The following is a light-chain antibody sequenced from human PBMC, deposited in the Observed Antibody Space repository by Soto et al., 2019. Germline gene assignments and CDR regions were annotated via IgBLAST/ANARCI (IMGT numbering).Light chain of an antibody. J-gene: IGLJ1*01. CDR3: SSYAGSNTHV. Sequence: QSALTQPPSASGSPGQSVTISCTGTSRDVGGHNYVSWYQQHPGKAPKFIIREVSKRPSGVPDRFSGSKSGNTASLTVSGLQAEDEADYYCSSYAGSNTHVFGTGTKVTVL. V-gene: IGLV2-8*01. CDR2: EVS. CDR1: SRDVGGHNY.